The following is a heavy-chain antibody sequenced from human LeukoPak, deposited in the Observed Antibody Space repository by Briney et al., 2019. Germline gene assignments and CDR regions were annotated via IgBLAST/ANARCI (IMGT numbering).Heavy chain of an antibody. J-gene: IGHJ4*02. V-gene: IGHV1-69*04. Sequence: ASVKVSCKASGGTFSSYAISWVRQAPGQGLEWMGRIIPILGIANYAQKFQGRVTITADKSTSTAYMELSSLRSKDTAVYYCAREVRYRWWLQLDPYYFDYWGQGTLVTVSS. CDR2: IIPILGIA. CDR3: AREVRYRWWLQLDPYYFDY. D-gene: IGHD5-24*01. CDR1: GGTFSSYA.